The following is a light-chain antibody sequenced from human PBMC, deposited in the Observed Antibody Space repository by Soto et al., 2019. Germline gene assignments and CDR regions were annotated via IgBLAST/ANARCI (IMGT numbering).Light chain of an antibody. CDR2: EVS. CDR3: SSYTSSSTYWV. CDR1: SSDVGGYNY. J-gene: IGLJ3*02. Sequence: QSALTQPASVSGSPGQSITISCTGASSDVGGYNYVSWYQHRPGKAPKLMIYEVSNRPSGVSNRFSGSKSGNTASLTISGLQAEDEADYYCSSYTSSSTYWVFGGGTKLTVL. V-gene: IGLV2-14*01.